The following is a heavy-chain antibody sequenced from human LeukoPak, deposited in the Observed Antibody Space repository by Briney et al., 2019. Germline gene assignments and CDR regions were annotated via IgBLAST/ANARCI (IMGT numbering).Heavy chain of an antibody. CDR3: AKDGGSDPDSFDI. CDR1: GFIFNTYV. D-gene: IGHD2-15*01. Sequence: GGSLRLSCAASGFIFNTYVMHWVRQAPGKGLEWLAFIRDDGSNKNYAVSVKGRFTISRDNTKNSLYLQMNSLRADDTAVYYCAKDGGSDPDSFDIWGQGTMVTVSS. CDR2: IRDDGSNK. V-gene: IGHV3-30*02. J-gene: IGHJ3*02.